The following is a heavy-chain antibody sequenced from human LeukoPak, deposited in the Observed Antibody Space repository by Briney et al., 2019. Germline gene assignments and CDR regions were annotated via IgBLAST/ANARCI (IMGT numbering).Heavy chain of an antibody. D-gene: IGHD3-3*01. CDR2: FDPEDGET. J-gene: IGHJ4*02. Sequence: ASVKVSCKVSGYTLTELSMHWVRQAPGKGLEWMGGFDPEDGETIYAQKFQGRVTMTEDTSTDTAYMEPSSLRSEDTAVYYCATNVRYYDFWSGYYFGYWGQGTLVTVSS. CDR1: GYTLTELS. V-gene: IGHV1-24*01. CDR3: ATNVRYYDFWSGYYFGY.